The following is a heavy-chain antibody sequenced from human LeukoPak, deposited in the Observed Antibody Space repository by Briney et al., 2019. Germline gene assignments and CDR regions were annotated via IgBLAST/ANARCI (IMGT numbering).Heavy chain of an antibody. CDR3: ARGGYVWGSYRLGNNWFDP. D-gene: IGHD3-16*02. CDR2: INHSGST. J-gene: IGHJ5*02. Sequence: SETLSLTCAVYGGSFSGYYWSWIRQPPGKGLEWIGEINHSGSTNYNPSLKRRVTISVDTSKNQFSLKLSSVTAADTAVYYCARGGYVWGSYRLGNNWFDPWGQGTLVTVSP. V-gene: IGHV4-34*01. CDR1: GGSFSGYY.